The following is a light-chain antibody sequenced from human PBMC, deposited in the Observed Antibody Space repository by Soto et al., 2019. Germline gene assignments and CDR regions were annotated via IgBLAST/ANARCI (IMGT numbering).Light chain of an antibody. J-gene: IGKJ5*01. CDR1: QSISSY. CDR3: KVSSQLLAN. CDR2: DTS. Sequence: SCGASQSISSYLSWYQQKPGQAPRPVIYDTSNRATDTPARFSGSGSGTDFPLTIAVSEPQDIAFYYRKVSSQLLANFAQGTRLEIK. V-gene: IGKV3-11*01.